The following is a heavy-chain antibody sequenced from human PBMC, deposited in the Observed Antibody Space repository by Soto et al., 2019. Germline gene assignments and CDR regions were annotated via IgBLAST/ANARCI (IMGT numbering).Heavy chain of an antibody. D-gene: IGHD6-13*01. CDR2: ISSSGSTI. Sequence: PGGSLRLSCAASGFTFSSYEMNWVRQAPGKGLEWVSYISSSGSTIYYADSVKGRFTISRDNAKNSLYLQMNSLRAEDTAVYYCARAPNKYYSSSWLFDYWGQGTLVTVS. V-gene: IGHV3-48*03. CDR1: GFTFSSYE. CDR3: ARAPNKYYSSSWLFDY. J-gene: IGHJ4*02.